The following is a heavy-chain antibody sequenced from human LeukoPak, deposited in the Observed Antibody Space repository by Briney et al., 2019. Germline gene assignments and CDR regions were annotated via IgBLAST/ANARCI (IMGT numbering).Heavy chain of an antibody. CDR3: ARSRSSSWYDSSFDY. J-gene: IGHJ4*02. V-gene: IGHV1-24*01. CDR2: FDPEDGET. D-gene: IGHD6-13*01. Sequence: GASVKVSCKVSGYALTELSMHWVRQAPGKGLEWMGGFDPEDGETIYAQKFQGRVTMTRDTSTSTVYMELSSLRSGDTAVYYCARSRSSSWYDSSFDYWGQGTLVTVSS. CDR1: GYALTELS.